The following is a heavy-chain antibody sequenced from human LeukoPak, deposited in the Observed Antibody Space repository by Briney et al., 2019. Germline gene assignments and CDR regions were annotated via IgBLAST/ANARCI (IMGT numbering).Heavy chain of an antibody. CDR3: ARDSSYGDYVGY. CDR2: IHPNTGDT. CDR1: GYTFTGYY. D-gene: IGHD4-17*01. J-gene: IGHJ4*02. V-gene: IGHV1-2*02. Sequence: ASVKVSCKASGYTFTGYYIHWVRQAPGQGLEWMGWIHPNTGDTNSAQKFQGRVTITTDESTSTAYMELSSLRSEDTAVYYCARDSSYGDYVGYWGQGTLVTVSS.